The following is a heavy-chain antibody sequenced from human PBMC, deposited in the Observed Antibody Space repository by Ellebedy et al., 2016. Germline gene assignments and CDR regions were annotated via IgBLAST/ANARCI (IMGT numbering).Heavy chain of an antibody. Sequence: GESLKISXAAFGFTFSNYRMSWVRQAPGKGLEWVADIKQDGSEKYYVDSVKGRFTISRDNAKNSLNLQMNSLRVDDTAVYYCARGASSAYQDWGQGTLVIVSS. CDR3: ARGASSAYQD. J-gene: IGHJ4*02. CDR1: GFTFSNYR. CDR2: IKQDGSEK. V-gene: IGHV3-7*01.